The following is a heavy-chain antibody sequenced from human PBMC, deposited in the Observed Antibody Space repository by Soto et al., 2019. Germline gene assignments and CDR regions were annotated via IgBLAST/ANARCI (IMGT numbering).Heavy chain of an antibody. Sequence: GSLRLSCAASGFTFDDYGMTWVRQAPGKGLEWVSGINWNGGSTGYAASARGRFTISRDNAENSVYLEMESLRDEDTALYYCARDVDADFRTDFDYWGRGTLVTVSS. CDR3: ARDVDADFRTDFDY. CDR2: INWNGGST. CDR1: GFTFDDYG. D-gene: IGHD4-17*01. J-gene: IGHJ4*02. V-gene: IGHV3-20*04.